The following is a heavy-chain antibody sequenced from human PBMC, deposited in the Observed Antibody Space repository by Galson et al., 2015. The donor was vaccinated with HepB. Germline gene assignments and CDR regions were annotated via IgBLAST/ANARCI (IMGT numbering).Heavy chain of an antibody. CDR1: GFTFSRSG. V-gene: IGHV3-30*18. D-gene: IGHD2-15*01. CDR2: ISYDGSNK. Sequence: SLRLSCAAPGFTFSRSGMHWVRQAPGKGLGWVAFISYDGSNKNYADSVKGRFTISRDNSKDTPYLQMNSLRAEDTAVYYCAKDLSDGGEHWGQGTLVTVSS. J-gene: IGHJ1*01. CDR3: AKDLSDGGEH.